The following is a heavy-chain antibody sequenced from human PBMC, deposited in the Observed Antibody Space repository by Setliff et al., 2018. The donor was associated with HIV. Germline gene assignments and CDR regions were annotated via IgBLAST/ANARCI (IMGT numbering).Heavy chain of an antibody. Sequence: GESPKISCAASGFTFSTYAMSWFRQAPGKGLEWVSSISVSGGRTNHADSVQGRFTISRDNSKNTLYVQMNSLRDEDTAVYYCARADYGDFVEYWGRGTLVTVSS. D-gene: IGHD4-17*01. CDR2: ISVSGGRT. CDR3: ARADYGDFVEY. J-gene: IGHJ4*02. CDR1: GFTFSTYA. V-gene: IGHV3-23*01.